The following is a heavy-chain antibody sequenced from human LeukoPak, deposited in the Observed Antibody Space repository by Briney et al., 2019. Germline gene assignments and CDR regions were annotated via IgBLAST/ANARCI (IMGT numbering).Heavy chain of an antibody. D-gene: IGHD6-19*01. CDR2: INPSGGST. J-gene: IGHJ4*02. CDR3: ARGVAGTLSEYYFDY. CDR1: GYTFTSYY. V-gene: IGHV1-46*01. Sequence: GASVKVSCKASGYTFTSYYMHWVRQAPGQGVEWVGIINPSGGSTSYAQKFQGGGTMSREMSTSAVHMELSSLRSEEPAVYSCARGVAGTLSEYYFDYWGQGPLVTVSS.